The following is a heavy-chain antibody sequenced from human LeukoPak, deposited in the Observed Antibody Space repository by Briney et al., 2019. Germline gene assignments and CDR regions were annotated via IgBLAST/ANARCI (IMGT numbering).Heavy chain of an antibody. V-gene: IGHV4-34*01. CDR1: GFTFRDYS. J-gene: IGHJ6*03. CDR2: INHSGST. D-gene: IGHD5-18*01. CDR3: ARDGYSYGSYYYYYMDV. Sequence: GSLRLSCTSSGFTFRDYSMTWIRQPPGKGLEWIGEINHSGSTNYNLSLKSRVTISIDTSKNQFSLKLSSVTAADTAVYYCARDGYSYGSYYYYYMDVWGKGTTVTVSS.